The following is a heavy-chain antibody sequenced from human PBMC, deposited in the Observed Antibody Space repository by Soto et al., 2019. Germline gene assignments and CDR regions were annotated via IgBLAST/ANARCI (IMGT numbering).Heavy chain of an antibody. CDR3: ARWPDGYYYYGMAV. J-gene: IGHJ6*02. CDR1: GYTFTGYD. V-gene: IGHV1-8*01. CDR2: MNPNSGNT. Sequence: QVQLVQSGAEVKKPGASVKVSCKASGYTFTGYDINWVRQATGQGLEWMGWMNPNSGNTGYAQKFQGRVTMTRNTSIRKAYMELSSLRSEDTAVYYCARWPDGYYYYGMAVWGQGNTVTVSS.